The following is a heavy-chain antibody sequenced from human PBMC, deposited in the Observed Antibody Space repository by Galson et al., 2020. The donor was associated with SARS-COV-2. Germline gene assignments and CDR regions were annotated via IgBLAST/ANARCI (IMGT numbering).Heavy chain of an antibody. CDR2: IYRDDDK. Sequence: KMSGPTLAKPTQTLTLTCTFSGFSRSTSGVGVGWIRHPPGKALEWLALIYRDDDKRYSPSLRSRLTTTKDTSKNQVVRTVTNMDPVDTATYYCSLFYYDYQWGQGTLVTVSS. D-gene: IGHD3-16*01. CDR3: SLFYYDYQ. CDR1: GFSRSTSGVG. J-gene: IGHJ4*02. V-gene: IGHV2-5*02.